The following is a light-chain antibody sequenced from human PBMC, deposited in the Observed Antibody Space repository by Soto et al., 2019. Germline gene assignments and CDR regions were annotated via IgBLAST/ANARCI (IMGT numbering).Light chain of an antibody. Sequence: EIVLPQSPATLSLSPGARAPLSGRARQSVSSYLAWYQQKPGQAPRLLIYDASNRATGIPARFSGSGSGTDFTLTISSLEPEDFAVYYCQQRSNWPPHITFGKGTRLEIK. CDR2: DAS. V-gene: IGKV3-11*01. CDR1: QSVSSY. CDR3: QQRSNWPPHIT. J-gene: IGKJ5*01.